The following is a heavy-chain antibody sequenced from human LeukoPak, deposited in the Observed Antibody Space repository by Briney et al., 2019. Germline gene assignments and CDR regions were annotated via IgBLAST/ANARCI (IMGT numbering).Heavy chain of an antibody. D-gene: IGHD5-18*01. V-gene: IGHV1-2*02. CDR3: ARCPHSYARKNWFDP. J-gene: IGHJ5*02. CDR2: INPNSGGT. CDR1: GYTFTGYY. Sequence: ASVKVSCKASGYTFTGYYMHWVRQAPGQGLEWMGWINPNSGGTNYAQKLQGRVTMTRDTSISTAYMELSRLRSDDTAVYYCARCPHSYARKNWFDPWGQGTLVTVSS.